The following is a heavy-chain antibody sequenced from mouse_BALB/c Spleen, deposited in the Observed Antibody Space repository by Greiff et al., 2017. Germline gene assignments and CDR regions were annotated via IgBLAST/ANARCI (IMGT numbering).Heavy chain of an antibody. J-gene: IGHJ3*01. Sequence: VKLQESGAELERPGASVKLSCKASGYTFTSYWMQWVKQRPGQGLEWIGAIYPGDGDTRYTQKFKGKATLTADKSSSTAYMQLSSLASEDSAVYYCARADGSSAWFAYWGQGTLVTVSA. CDR1: GYTFTSYW. CDR3: ARADGSSAWFAY. V-gene: IGHV1-87*01. CDR2: IYPGDGDT. D-gene: IGHD1-1*01.